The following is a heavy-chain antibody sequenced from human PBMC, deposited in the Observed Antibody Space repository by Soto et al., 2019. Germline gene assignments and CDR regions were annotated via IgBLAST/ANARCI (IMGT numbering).Heavy chain of an antibody. Sequence: SETLSLTCTVSGGSISSYYWSWIRQPPGKGLEWIGYIYYSGSTNYNPSLKSRVTISVDTSKNQFSLKLSSVTAADTAVYYCARLRSGYAAVTYYYYYMDVWGKGTTVTVSS. CDR3: ARLRSGYAAVTYYYYYMDV. V-gene: IGHV4-59*08. D-gene: IGHD5-12*01. CDR1: GGSISSYY. J-gene: IGHJ6*03. CDR2: IYYSGST.